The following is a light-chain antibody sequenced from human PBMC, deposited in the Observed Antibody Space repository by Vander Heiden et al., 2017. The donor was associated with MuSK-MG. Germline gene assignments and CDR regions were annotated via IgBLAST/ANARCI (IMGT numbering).Light chain of an antibody. CDR2: AAS. V-gene: IGKV1-39*01. Sequence: DIQMTQSPSSLSASVGDRVTITCRASQSISSYLNWYQQKPGKAPKLLIYAASSLQSGVPSRFSGSGSGTDFTLNISSLQPEDFATYYCRQGYSTPYTFGQGTKLEIK. CDR3: RQGYSTPYT. J-gene: IGKJ2*01. CDR1: QSISSY.